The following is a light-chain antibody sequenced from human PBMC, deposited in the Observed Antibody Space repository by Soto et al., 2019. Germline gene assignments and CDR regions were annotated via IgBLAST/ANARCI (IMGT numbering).Light chain of an antibody. CDR1: QDISNY. J-gene: IGKJ1*01. Sequence: DIQMTQSPSSLSASVGDRVTITCQASQDISNYLNWYQQKPGKAPKLLIYDASNLETGVPSRFSGSGSGTDFTFTISSLQPEDIATYYCKQYDNFTRTFGQGTKVDIK. V-gene: IGKV1-33*01. CDR2: DAS. CDR3: KQYDNFTRT.